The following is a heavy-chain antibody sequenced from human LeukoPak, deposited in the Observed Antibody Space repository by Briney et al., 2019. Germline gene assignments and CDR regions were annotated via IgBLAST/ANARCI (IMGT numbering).Heavy chain of an antibody. CDR2: IKQDGSEK. J-gene: IGHJ4*02. V-gene: IGHV3-7*01. D-gene: IGHD3-22*01. CDR3: ARDRGLTMIVVVMAGRYFDY. CDR1: GFTFSSYW. Sequence: QPGGSLRLSCAASGFTFSSYWMGWVRQAPGKGLEWVANIKQDGSEKYYVDSVKGRFTISRDNAKNSLYLQMNSLRAEDTAVYYCARDRGLTMIVVVMAGRYFDYWGQGTLVTVSS.